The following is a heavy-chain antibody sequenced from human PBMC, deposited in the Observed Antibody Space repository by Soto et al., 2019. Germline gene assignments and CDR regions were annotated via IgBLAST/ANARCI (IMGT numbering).Heavy chain of an antibody. CDR2: IYSGGNT. J-gene: IGHJ4*02. CDR3: HGYGY. CDR1: GFTVSSTNY. Sequence: EVQVVESGGGLIQPGGSLRLSCVVSGFTVSSTNYMSWVRQAPGKGLEWVSVIYSGGNTFYADSVKGRFTISRDNSKNTLYLKMNSLRAEDTAGYYCHGYGYWGQGTLVTGSS. D-gene: IGHD5-12*01. V-gene: IGHV3-53*01.